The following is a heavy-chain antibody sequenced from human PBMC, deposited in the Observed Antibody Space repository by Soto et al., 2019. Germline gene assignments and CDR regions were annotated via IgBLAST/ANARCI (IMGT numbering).Heavy chain of an antibody. Sequence: QVQLVQSGAEMKKPVASVKLSCKTSGINYNTYAIHWVRQAPGQGLEWMGWINAGNGDTRYSQNFQGRVTLTRDTSASTVYMDLDSLKSEDTGVYYCARAISGYVTWGQGTLVTVSS. CDR3: ARAISGYVT. D-gene: IGHD5-12*01. CDR1: GINYNTYA. J-gene: IGHJ4*02. V-gene: IGHV1-3*01. CDR2: INAGNGDT.